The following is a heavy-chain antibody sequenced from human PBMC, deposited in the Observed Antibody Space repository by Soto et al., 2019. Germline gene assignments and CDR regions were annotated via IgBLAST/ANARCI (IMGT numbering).Heavy chain of an antibody. Sequence: GASVKVSCKASGYTFTSYGISWVRQAPGQGLEWMGWISAYNGNTNYVQRLQGRVTMTTDTSTSTAYMEVRSLRSDDTAVYYCAREKKYYDSTGYPDYWGQGTLVTVSS. CDR3: AREKKYYDSTGYPDY. V-gene: IGHV1-18*01. D-gene: IGHD3-22*01. CDR1: GYTFTSYG. J-gene: IGHJ4*02. CDR2: ISAYNGNT.